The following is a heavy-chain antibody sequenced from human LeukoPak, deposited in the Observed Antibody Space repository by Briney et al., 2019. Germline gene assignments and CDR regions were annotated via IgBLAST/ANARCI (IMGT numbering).Heavy chain of an antibody. CDR2: IQRKTDGGTT. D-gene: IGHD1-1*01. J-gene: IGHJ6*02. V-gene: IGHV3-15*01. CDR3: CTDLLDY. Sequence: GGSLRLSCAASGFTFSNAWMSWVRQAPGKGLEWVGRIQRKTDGGTTDYATPVKGRFTMSRDDSKTTLYLQMNSLKTEDTAVYYCCTDLLDYWGQGTTVTVSS. CDR1: GFTFSNAW.